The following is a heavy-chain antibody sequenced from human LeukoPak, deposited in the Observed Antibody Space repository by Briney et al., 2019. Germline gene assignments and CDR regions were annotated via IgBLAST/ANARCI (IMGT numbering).Heavy chain of an antibody. D-gene: IGHD6-13*01. CDR2: ISAYNGDT. CDR3: ARVTGIAATGSIVYGLDV. V-gene: IGHV1-18*01. Sequence: ASVKVSCKASGYIFTSYGVTWVRQAPGQGLEWMGWISAYNGDTNYVQKLLGRVTMTTDTSTTAACMELRRLRSDDTAVYYCARVTGIAATGSIVYGLDVWGQGTTVTVSS. J-gene: IGHJ6*02. CDR1: GYIFTSYG.